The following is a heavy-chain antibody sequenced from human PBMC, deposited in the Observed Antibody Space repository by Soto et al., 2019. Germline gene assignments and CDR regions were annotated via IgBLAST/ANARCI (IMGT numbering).Heavy chain of an antibody. CDR1: GFTFSSYS. Sequence: GGSLRLSCAASGFTFSSYSMNWVRQAPGKGLEWVSSISSSSSYIYYADSVKGRFTISRDNAKNSLYLQMNSLRAEDTAVYYCAREGVWFGELSYYYYYGMDVWGQGTTVTVSS. CDR2: ISSSSSYI. D-gene: IGHD3-10*01. CDR3: AREGVWFGELSYYYYYGMDV. V-gene: IGHV3-21*01. J-gene: IGHJ6*02.